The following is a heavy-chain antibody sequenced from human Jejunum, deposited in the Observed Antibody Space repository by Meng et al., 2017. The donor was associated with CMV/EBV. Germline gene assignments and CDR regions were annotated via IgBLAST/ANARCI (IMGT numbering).Heavy chain of an antibody. CDR3: AKLGIAAAGTVDY. CDR2: ISGSGGST. D-gene: IGHD6-13*01. V-gene: IGHV3-23*01. J-gene: IGHJ4*02. CDR1: GFTFSSYA. Sequence: APGFTFSSYAMSWVRQAPGKGLEWVSAISGSGGSTYYADSVKGRFTISRDNSKNTLYLQMNSLRAEDTAVYYCAKLGIAAAGTVDYWGQGTLVTVSS.